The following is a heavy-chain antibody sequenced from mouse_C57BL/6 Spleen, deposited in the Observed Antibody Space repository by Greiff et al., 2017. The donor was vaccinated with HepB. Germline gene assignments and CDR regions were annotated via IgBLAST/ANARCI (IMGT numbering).Heavy chain of an antibody. Sequence: DVMLVESGGDLVKPGGSLKLSCAASGFTFSSYGMSWVRQTPDKRLEWVATISSGGSYTYYPDSVKGRFTISRDNAKNTLYLQMSSLKSEDTAMYYCARQNYYGNFNYFDYWGQGTTLTVSS. CDR1: GFTFSSYG. CDR2: ISSGGSYT. CDR3: ARQNYYGNFNYFDY. V-gene: IGHV5-6*02. J-gene: IGHJ2*01. D-gene: IGHD2-1*01.